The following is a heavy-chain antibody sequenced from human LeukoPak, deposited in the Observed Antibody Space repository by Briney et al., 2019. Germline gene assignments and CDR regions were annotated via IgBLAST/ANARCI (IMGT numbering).Heavy chain of an antibody. Sequence: PSETLSLTCTVSGDSISSTNYYWGWIRQPPGKGLEWIGSIYYSGSTYYDPSLESRVTISVDTSKNQFSLKLSSVTAADTAVYYCATSGWYLLPGVYWGQGTLVTVSS. CDR2: IYYSGST. CDR1: GDSISSTNYY. V-gene: IGHV4-39*01. CDR3: ATSGWYLLPGVY. D-gene: IGHD6-19*01. J-gene: IGHJ4*02.